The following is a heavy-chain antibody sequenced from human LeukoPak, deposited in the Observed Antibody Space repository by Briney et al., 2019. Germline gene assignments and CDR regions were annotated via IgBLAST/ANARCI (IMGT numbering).Heavy chain of an antibody. V-gene: IGHV3-48*04. CDR2: LSSGSGTI. D-gene: IGHD1-1*01. J-gene: IGHJ4*02. CDR1: GFTFSSYS. Sequence: GGSLTLSCSASGFTFSSYSMNWLRPAPGKGLEWVSYLSSGSGTIYYADSVKGRFTISRDNAKNSLYLQMNSLRVQDTAVYYCARDHNYAFDNWGQGTLVSVAS. CDR3: ARDHNYAFDN.